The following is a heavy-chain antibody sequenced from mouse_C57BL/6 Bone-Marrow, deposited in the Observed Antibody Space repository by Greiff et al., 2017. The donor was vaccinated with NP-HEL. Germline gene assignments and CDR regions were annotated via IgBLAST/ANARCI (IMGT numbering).Heavy chain of an antibody. CDR1: GFTFSSYA. CDR2: ISDGGSYT. CDR3: AREGGLRRRAY. V-gene: IGHV5-4*01. J-gene: IGHJ3*01. D-gene: IGHD2-2*01. Sequence: EVQLQQSGGGLVKPGGSLKLSCAASGFTFSSYAMSWVRQTPEKRLEWVATISDGGSYTYYPDNVKGRFTISRDNAKNNLYLQMSHLKSEDTAMYYCAREGGLRRRAYWGQGTLVTVSA.